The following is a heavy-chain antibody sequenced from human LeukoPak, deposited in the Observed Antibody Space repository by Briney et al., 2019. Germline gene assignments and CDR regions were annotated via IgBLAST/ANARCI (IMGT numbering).Heavy chain of an antibody. CDR1: GFTFSNHC. J-gene: IGHJ4*02. V-gene: IGHV3-74*01. D-gene: IGHD1-7*01. CDR2: ISGDGSST. Sequence: GGSLRLSCAASGFTFSNHCMHWVRQAPGKGLVWVSRISGDGSSTRYADSVKGRFTISRDNAKNTLFLQMNSLRAEDTAVYYCARDNNWNYPDYWGQGTLVTVSS. CDR3: ARDNNWNYPDY.